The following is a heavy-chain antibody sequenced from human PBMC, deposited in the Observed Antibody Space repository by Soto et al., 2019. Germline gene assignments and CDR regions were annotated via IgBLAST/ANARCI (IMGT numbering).Heavy chain of an antibody. CDR1: GFTFSSYG. CDR3: ARPLVRNAXFDN. D-gene: IGHD1-1*01. Sequence: VGSLSLPCAASGFTFSSYGINWVRQAPGKGLEWVSYISSSTTIYYADSVKGRLTISRDNAKNSLYLQMNSLRDEDTAVYYCARPLVRNAXFDNRGQGTLVTLYS. J-gene: IGHJ4*02. CDR2: ISSSTTI. V-gene: IGHV3-48*02.